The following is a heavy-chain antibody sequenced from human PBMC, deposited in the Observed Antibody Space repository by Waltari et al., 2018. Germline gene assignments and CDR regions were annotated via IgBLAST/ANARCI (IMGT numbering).Heavy chain of an antibody. D-gene: IGHD3-16*01. V-gene: IGHV4-59*01. CDR1: GGSIRSYY. CDR3: ARGEYYFDY. Sequence: QVQLQESGPGLVKPSETLPLTCTVSGGSIRSYYWSWIRQPPGKGLEWVGFIYYSGSTNYNPSLKSRVTISVDTSKNQFSLKLSSVTAADTAVYYCARGEYYFDYWGQGTLVTVSS. J-gene: IGHJ4*02. CDR2: IYYSGST.